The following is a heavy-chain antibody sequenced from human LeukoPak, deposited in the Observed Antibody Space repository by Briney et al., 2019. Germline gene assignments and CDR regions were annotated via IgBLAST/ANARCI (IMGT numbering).Heavy chain of an antibody. Sequence: GRSLRLSCAASGFTFSSYAMHWVRQAPGKGLEWVAVISYDGSNKYYADSVKGRFTISRDNSKNTLYLQMNSLRAEDTAVCYCAREGWELLDFDYWGQGTLVTVSS. V-gene: IGHV3-30-3*01. CDR3: AREGWELLDFDY. D-gene: IGHD1-26*01. J-gene: IGHJ4*02. CDR2: ISYDGSNK. CDR1: GFTFSSYA.